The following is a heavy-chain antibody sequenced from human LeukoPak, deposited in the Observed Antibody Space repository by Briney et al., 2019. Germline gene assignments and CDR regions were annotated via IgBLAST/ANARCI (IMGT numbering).Heavy chain of an antibody. Sequence: GGSLRLSCAASGFTFTTLGIQWVRQAPGKGLEWVAAISPDGNLEYYTDSVKGRFTISRDNSKNMIYLQMGSLRGEDSALYYCAKINNNDDYWGQGTLVTVSS. CDR1: GFTFTTLG. CDR3: AKINNNDDY. J-gene: IGHJ4*02. V-gene: IGHV3-30*18. CDR2: ISPDGNLE. D-gene: IGHD1/OR15-1a*01.